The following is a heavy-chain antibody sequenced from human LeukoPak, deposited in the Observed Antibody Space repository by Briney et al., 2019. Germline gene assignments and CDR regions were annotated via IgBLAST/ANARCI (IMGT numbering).Heavy chain of an antibody. D-gene: IGHD2-15*01. CDR3: ASLPKAYGSRYCSGGSCDGDAFDI. CDR2: ISSSSSYI. J-gene: IGHJ3*02. Sequence: GGSLRLSCAASGFTFSSYSMNWVRQAPGKGLEWVSSISSSSSYIYYADSVKGRFTISRDNAKNSLYLQMNSLRAEDTAVYYCASLPKAYGSRYCSGGSCDGDAFDIWGQGTMVTVSS. V-gene: IGHV3-21*01. CDR1: GFTFSSYS.